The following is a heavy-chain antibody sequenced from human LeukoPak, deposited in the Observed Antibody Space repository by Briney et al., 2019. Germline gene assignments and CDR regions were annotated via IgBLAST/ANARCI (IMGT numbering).Heavy chain of an antibody. CDR3: ARANDDDSSGYHTSWFDP. J-gene: IGHJ5*02. V-gene: IGHV1-69*05. Sequence: ASVKVSCKASVGTFSSYAISWVRQAPGQGLEWMGRIIPIFGTANYAQKFQGRVTITTDESTSTAYMELSSLRSEDTAVYYCARANDDDSSGYHTSWFDPWGQGTLVTVSS. CDR1: VGTFSSYA. D-gene: IGHD3-22*01. CDR2: IIPIFGTA.